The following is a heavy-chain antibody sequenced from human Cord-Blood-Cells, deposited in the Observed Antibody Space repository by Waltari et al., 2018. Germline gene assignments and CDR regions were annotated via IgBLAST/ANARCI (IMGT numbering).Heavy chain of an antibody. CDR3: AKLGDLAAAVPDDAFDI. CDR2: ISYDGSNK. V-gene: IGHV3-30*18. CDR1: GFTFSSYG. Sequence: QVQLVESGGGVVQPGRSLRLSCAASGFTFSSYGMHWVRQAPGKGLEWVAVISYDGSNKYYADSVKGRFTISRDNSKNTLYLQMNSLRAEDTAVYYCAKLGDLAAAVPDDAFDIWGQGTMVTVSS. J-gene: IGHJ3*02. D-gene: IGHD6-13*01.